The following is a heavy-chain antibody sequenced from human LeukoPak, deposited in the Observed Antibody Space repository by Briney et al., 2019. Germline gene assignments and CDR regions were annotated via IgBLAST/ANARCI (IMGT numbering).Heavy chain of an antibody. CDR3: ARDSLSGYDSSGYYLDY. CDR1: G. D-gene: IGHD3-22*01. CDR2: ICYDGSNK. J-gene: IGHJ4*02. Sequence: GXHWVRXAPGKGLEGVAVICYDGSNKYYADSVKGRFTISRDNSKKTLYMQMNSLRAEDTAVYYCARDSLSGYDSSGYYLDYWGQGTLVTVSS. V-gene: IGHV3-33*01.